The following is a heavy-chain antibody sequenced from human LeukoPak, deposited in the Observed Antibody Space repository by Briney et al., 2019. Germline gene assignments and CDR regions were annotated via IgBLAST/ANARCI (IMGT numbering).Heavy chain of an antibody. CDR3: ATTVTTINDFDY. V-gene: IGHV3-30-3*01. Sequence: GGSLRLSCAASGFTFSSYWMGWVRQAPGKGLEWVAVISYDGSNKYYADSVKGRFTISRDNSKNTLYLQMNSLRAEDTAVYYCATTVTTINDFDYWGQGTLVTVSS. J-gene: IGHJ4*02. CDR1: GFTFSSYW. D-gene: IGHD4-17*01. CDR2: ISYDGSNK.